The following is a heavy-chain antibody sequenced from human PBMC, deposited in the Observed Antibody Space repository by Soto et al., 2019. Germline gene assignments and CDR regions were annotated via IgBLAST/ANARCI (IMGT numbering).Heavy chain of an antibody. CDR1: GYSISSGYY. Sequence: PSETLSLTCAVSGYSISSGYYWGWIRQPPGKGLEWIWSIYHSGSTYYNPSLKSRVTISLDTSKNQFSLKLNSVTAADTAVYYCARGGDTMVRGVIIYYYYGMDVWGQGTTVTVSS. CDR2: IYHSGST. CDR3: ARGGDTMVRGVIIYYYYGMDV. D-gene: IGHD3-10*01. V-gene: IGHV4-38-2*01. J-gene: IGHJ6*02.